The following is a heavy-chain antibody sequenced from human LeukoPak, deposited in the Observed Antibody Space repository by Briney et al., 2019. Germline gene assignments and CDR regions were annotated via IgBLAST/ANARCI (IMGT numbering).Heavy chain of an antibody. D-gene: IGHD2-2*01. Sequence: GGSLRLSCAASGFTFSNAWMSWVRQAPGKGLEWVARIKSKTDGGTTDYAAPVKGRFTISRDDSKNTLYLQMNSLKTEDTAVYYCTTGIKHCSSTSCYSYDAFDIWGQGTMVTVSS. CDR1: GFTFSNAW. J-gene: IGHJ3*02. CDR2: IKSKTDGGTT. CDR3: TTGIKHCSSTSCYSYDAFDI. V-gene: IGHV3-15*01.